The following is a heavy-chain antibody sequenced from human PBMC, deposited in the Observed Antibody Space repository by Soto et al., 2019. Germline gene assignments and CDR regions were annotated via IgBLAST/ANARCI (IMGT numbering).Heavy chain of an antibody. CDR2: IRSKAYGGTI. J-gene: IGHJ4*02. CDR1: GFTFGDYA. D-gene: IGHD3-10*01. Sequence: PGGSLRLSCTASGFTFGDYAMSWFRQAPGKGLEWVCFIRSKAYGGTIEYAASVKGRFTISRDDSKSIAYLQMNSLKTEDTAVYYCTRDLWFGASYSPDWGQGTQLTVSS. V-gene: IGHV3-49*03. CDR3: TRDLWFGASYSPD.